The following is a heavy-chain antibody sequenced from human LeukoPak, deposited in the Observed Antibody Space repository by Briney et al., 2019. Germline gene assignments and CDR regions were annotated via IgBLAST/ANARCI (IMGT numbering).Heavy chain of an antibody. V-gene: IGHV1-69*04. J-gene: IGHJ4*02. CDR3: ARGSGEYFDWLLYTEFFDY. CDR2: IIPILGIA. CDR1: GGTFSSYA. Sequence: GASVKVSCKASGGTFSSYAISWVRQAPGQGLEWMGRIIPILGIANYAQKSQGRVTITADKSTSTAYMELSSLRSEDTAVYYCARGSGEYFDWLLYTEFFDYWGQGTLVTVSS. D-gene: IGHD3-9*01.